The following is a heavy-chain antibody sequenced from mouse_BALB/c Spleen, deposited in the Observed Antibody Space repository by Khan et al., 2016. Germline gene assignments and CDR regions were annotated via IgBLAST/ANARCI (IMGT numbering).Heavy chain of an antibody. V-gene: IGHV9-1*02. J-gene: IGHJ4*01. CDR2: IANYTGES. CDR1: GYTFTNYG. CDR3: ARRRPLDLYYAMNY. Sequence: QIQLVQSGPELKKPGETVKISCKASGYTFTNYGMNWVQQAPGKGLRWMGWIANYTGESTYADDFKGRFAFSLETSASTAYLQINNLKNEDMATYFCARRRPLDLYYAMNYWGQGTSVTVSS. D-gene: IGHD3-1*01.